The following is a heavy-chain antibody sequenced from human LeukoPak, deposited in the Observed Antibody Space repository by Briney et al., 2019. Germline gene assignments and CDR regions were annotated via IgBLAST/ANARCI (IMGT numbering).Heavy chain of an antibody. CDR2: ISSSGSTI. D-gene: IGHD1-26*01. CDR1: GFTFSSYE. J-gene: IGHJ4*02. CDR3: AKWGHSGSYYDY. V-gene: IGHV3-48*03. Sequence: GGSLRLSCAASGFTFSSYEMNWVRQAPGKGLEWVSYISSSGSTIYYADSVKGRFTISRDNAKNTLDLQMNSLRAEDTAVYYRAKWGHSGSYYDYWGQGTLVTVSS.